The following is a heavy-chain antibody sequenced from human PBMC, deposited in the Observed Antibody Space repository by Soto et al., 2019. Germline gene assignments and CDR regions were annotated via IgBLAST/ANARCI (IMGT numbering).Heavy chain of an antibody. CDR1: GYIFTNYY. J-gene: IGHJ4*02. V-gene: IGHV1-46*01. CDR3: ARDEGMVANAPDY. CDR2: INPSGGST. Sequence: QVQLVQSGAEVKKPGASVKVSCKASGYIFTNYYMHWVRQAPGQGLEWMGIINPSGGSTSYAQKFQARGTMNRDTATSTVYMELTSLRSEDTAVYYCARDEGMVANAPDYWGQGTLVTVSS. D-gene: IGHD1-26*01.